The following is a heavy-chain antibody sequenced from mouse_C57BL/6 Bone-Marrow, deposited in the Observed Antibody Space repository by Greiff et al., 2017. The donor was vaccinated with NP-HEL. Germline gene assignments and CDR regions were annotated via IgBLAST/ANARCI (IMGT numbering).Heavy chain of an antibody. CDR1: GYTFTSYW. CDR2: IDPSDSYT. Sequence: QVQLQQPGAELVRPGTSVKLSCKASGYTFTSYWMHWVKQRPGQGLEWIGVIDPSDSYTNYNQKFKGKATLTVDTSSSTAYMQLSSLTSEDSAVYYCARERYGCSYAAYWGQGTLVTVSA. V-gene: IGHV1-59*01. CDR3: ARERYGCSYAAY. D-gene: IGHD1-1*01. J-gene: IGHJ3*01.